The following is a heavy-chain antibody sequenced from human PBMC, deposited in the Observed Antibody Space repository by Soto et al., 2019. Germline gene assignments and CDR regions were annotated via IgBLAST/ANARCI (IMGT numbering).Heavy chain of an antibody. CDR2: INPNSGGT. CDR1: GYTFTGYY. D-gene: IGHD6-6*01. J-gene: IGHJ5*02. CDR3: ARYYSSSSFWFDP. V-gene: IGHV1-2*02. Sequence: ASVKVSCKASGYTFTGYYMHWVRQAPGQGLEWMGWINPNSGGTNYAQKFQGRVTMTSDTSISTAYMELSRLRSDDTAVYYCARYYSSSSFWFDPWGQGTLVTVSS.